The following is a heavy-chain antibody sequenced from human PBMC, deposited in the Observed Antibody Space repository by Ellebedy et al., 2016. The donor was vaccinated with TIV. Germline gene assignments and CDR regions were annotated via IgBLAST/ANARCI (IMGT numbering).Heavy chain of an antibody. CDR1: GGSINSDNY. V-gene: IGHV4-4*02. CDR3: ARDWTRGGGYFASWFDP. CDR2: VYHSGHT. J-gene: IGHJ5*02. Sequence: MPWETLSLTCGVSGGSINSDNYWSWVRPSPGRGLEWIGEVYHSGHTNYNPSLRSRVSISVDKSKSQFSLRLRSMTAADTAVYYCARDWTRGGGYFASWFDPWGQGTPVTVSS. D-gene: IGHD2/OR15-2a*01.